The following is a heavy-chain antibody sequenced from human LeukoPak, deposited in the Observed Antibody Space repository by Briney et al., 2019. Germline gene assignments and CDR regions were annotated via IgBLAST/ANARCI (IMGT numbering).Heavy chain of an antibody. CDR2: INHSGST. D-gene: IGHD6-13*01. CDR1: GGSFSGYY. V-gene: IGHV4-34*01. CDR3: ARVQGRGIAAAGTFDP. Sequence: PSETLSLTCAVYGGSFSGYYWSWIRQPPGKGLEWIWEINHSGSTNYNPSLKSRVTISVDTSKNKFSLKLSSVTAADTAVYYCARVQGRGIAAAGTFDPWGQGTLVTVSS. J-gene: IGHJ5*02.